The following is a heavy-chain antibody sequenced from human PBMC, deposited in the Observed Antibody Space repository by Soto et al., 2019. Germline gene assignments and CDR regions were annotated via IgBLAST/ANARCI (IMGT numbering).Heavy chain of an antibody. J-gene: IGHJ4*02. CDR2: IWYDGSNK. CDR1: GFTFSSYG. CDR3: ARGNGRITIFGVVTPYYFDY. Sequence: GGSLRLSCAASGFTFSSYGMHWVRQAPGKGLEWVAVIWYDGSNKYYADSVKGRFTISRDNSKNTLYLQMNSLRAEDTAVYYWARGNGRITIFGVVTPYYFDYWGQGTLVTVSS. V-gene: IGHV3-33*01. D-gene: IGHD3-3*01.